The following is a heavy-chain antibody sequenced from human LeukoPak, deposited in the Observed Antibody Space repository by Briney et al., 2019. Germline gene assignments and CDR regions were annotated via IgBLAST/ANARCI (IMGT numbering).Heavy chain of an antibody. D-gene: IGHD1-26*01. CDR1: GGSFSGYY. CDR2: INHSGST. Sequence: KSSETLSLTCAVYGGSFSGYYWSWIRQPPGKGLEWIGEINHSGSTNYNPSLKSRVTISVDTSKNQFSLKLSSVTAADTAVYYCARVGRRYSGSYWGAKDFDYWGQGTLVTVSS. J-gene: IGHJ4*02. CDR3: ARVGRRYSGSYWGAKDFDY. V-gene: IGHV4-34*01.